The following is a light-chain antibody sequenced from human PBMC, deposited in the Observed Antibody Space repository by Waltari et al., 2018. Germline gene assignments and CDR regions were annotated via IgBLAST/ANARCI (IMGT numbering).Light chain of an antibody. CDR2: GAS. Sequence: ELVMTQSPATLSVSPGDRATLSCRPSQSVSGNLAWYQQKPGQAPRLLIYGASTRATGIPARFSGSGSGTEFTLTISSLQSEDFAVYHCQQYDNWGRTFGKGTKVEIK. CDR3: QQYDNWGRT. CDR1: QSVSGN. V-gene: IGKV3-15*01. J-gene: IGKJ1*01.